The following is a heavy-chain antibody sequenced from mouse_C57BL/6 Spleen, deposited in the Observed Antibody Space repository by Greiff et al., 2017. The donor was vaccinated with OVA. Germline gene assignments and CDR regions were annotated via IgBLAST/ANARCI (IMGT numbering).Heavy chain of an antibody. J-gene: IGHJ4*01. D-gene: IGHD2-4*01. Sequence: QVQLKESGPELVKPGASVKISCKASGYTFTDYYINWVKQRPGQGLEWIGWIFPGSGSTYYNEKFKGKATLTVNKSSSTAYMLLSSLTSEDSAVYFGASRDYSIGGAMDYWGQGTSVTVSS. CDR3: ASRDYSIGGAMDY. CDR2: IFPGSGST. V-gene: IGHV1-75*01. CDR1: GYTFTDYY.